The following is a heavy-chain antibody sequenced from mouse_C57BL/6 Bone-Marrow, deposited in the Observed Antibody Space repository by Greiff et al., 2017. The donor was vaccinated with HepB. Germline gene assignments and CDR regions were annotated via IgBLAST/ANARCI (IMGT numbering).Heavy chain of an antibody. Sequence: VQLQQSGPELVKPGASVKMSCKASGYTFTDYNMHWVKQSHGKSLEWIGYINPNNGSTSYNQKFKGKATLTVNKSSSTAYMELRSLTSEDSAVYYCRGNYDYDDAMDYWGQGTSVTVSS. CDR2: INPNNGST. V-gene: IGHV1-22*01. CDR1: GYTFTDYN. J-gene: IGHJ4*01. D-gene: IGHD2-4*01. CDR3: RGNYDYDDAMDY.